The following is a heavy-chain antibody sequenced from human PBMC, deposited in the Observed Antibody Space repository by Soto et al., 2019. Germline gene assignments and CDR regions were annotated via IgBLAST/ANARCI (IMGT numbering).Heavy chain of an antibody. CDR2: ITNDGRNK. Sequence: QVQLVESGGGVVQPGTSLRLSCAASGFPLSNYAMHWVRQAPGKGLEWVAVITNDGRNKQYADSVEGRFTVSRDSSKNTLYLQMNSLSAEDTAVYYCARDVDIIVGGTYYDVFDIRGQGTTVTVS. CDR3: ARDVDIIVGGTYYDVFDI. D-gene: IGHD5-12*01. V-gene: IGHV3-30*04. CDR1: GFPLSNYA. J-gene: IGHJ3*02.